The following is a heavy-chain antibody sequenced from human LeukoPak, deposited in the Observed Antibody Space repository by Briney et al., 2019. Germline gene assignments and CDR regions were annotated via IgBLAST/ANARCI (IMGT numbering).Heavy chain of an antibody. CDR1: GFTFSEYY. CDR3: ASDPQIRVPDY. J-gene: IGHJ4*02. Sequence: GGSLRLSCAASGFTFSEYYMSWIRQAPGRGLEWLSYISGSGSDINYADSVRGRFAISRDNAKNSLYLQLNSLRAEDTAVYYCASDPQIRVPDYWGQGTLVTVSS. D-gene: IGHD3-10*01. V-gene: IGHV3-11*04. CDR2: ISGSGSDI.